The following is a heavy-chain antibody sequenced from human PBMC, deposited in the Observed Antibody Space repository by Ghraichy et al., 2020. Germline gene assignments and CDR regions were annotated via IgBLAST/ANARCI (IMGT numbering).Heavy chain of an antibody. J-gene: IGHJ4*02. CDR2: INHSGST. CDR3: ASTRGYSYGPFT. V-gene: IGHV4-34*01. Sequence: SETLSLTCAVYGGSFSGYYWSWIRQPPGKGLEWIGEINHSGSTNYNPSLKSRVTISVDTSKNQFSLKLSSVTAADTAVYYCASTRGYSYGPFTWGQGTLVTVSS. CDR1: GGSFSGYY. D-gene: IGHD5-18*01.